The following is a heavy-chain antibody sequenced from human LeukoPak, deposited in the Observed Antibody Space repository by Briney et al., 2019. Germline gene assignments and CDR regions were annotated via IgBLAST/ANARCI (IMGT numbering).Heavy chain of an antibody. CDR3: AKDGPFVDTAMVIYY. D-gene: IGHD5-18*01. Sequence: HPGGSLRLSCAASGFTVSSNYMSWVRQAPGKGLEWVSVIYSGGNTYYADSVKGRFTISRDNSKNTLYLQMNSLRAEDTAVYYCAKDGPFVDTAMVIYYWGQGTLVTVSS. CDR2: IYSGGNT. V-gene: IGHV3-53*01. CDR1: GFTVSSNY. J-gene: IGHJ4*02.